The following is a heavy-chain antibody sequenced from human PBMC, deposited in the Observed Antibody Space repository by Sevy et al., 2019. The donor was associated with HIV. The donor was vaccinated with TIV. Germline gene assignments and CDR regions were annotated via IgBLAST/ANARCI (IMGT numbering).Heavy chain of an antibody. V-gene: IGHV3-23*01. CDR3: LKEVSEYSYSDY. CDR2: ISGSAHRT. J-gene: IGHJ4*02. Sequence: GGSLRLSCAASGFTFSNYAMSWVRQTPGKGLEWVSAISGSAHRTYYTDSVKGRFTISRDNSKNKLFLQMNSLRAEDLDVYYCLKEVSEYSYSDYWGQGTLVTVSS. CDR1: GFTFSNYA. D-gene: IGHD5-18*01.